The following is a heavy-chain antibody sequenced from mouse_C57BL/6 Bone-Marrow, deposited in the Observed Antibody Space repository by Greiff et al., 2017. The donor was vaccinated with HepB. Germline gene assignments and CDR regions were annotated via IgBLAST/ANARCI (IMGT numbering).Heavy chain of an antibody. Sequence: EVKVVESGGGLVQPGGSLKLSCAASGFTFSDYGMAWVRQAPRKGPEWVAFISNLAYSIYYADTVTGRFTISRENAKNTLYLEMSSLRSEDTAMYYCARQLRLRAMDYWGQGTSVTVSS. V-gene: IGHV5-15*01. CDR2: ISNLAYSI. J-gene: IGHJ4*01. D-gene: IGHD3-2*02. CDR1: GFTFSDYG. CDR3: ARQLRLRAMDY.